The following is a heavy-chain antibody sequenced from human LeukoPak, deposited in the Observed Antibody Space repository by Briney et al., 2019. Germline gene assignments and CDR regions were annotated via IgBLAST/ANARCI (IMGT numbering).Heavy chain of an antibody. V-gene: IGHV3-7*01. J-gene: IGHJ4*02. CDR2: INHNGNVN. D-gene: IGHD5-18*01. CDR3: ETAGQYRFDY. CDR1: GFTFSSYW. Sequence: SGGSLRLSCAASGFTFSSYWMNWARQAPGKGLEWVASINHNGNVNYYVDSVKGRFTISRDNAKNTLYLQMNSLGAEDTAVYYCETAGQYRFDYWGQGTLVTVSS.